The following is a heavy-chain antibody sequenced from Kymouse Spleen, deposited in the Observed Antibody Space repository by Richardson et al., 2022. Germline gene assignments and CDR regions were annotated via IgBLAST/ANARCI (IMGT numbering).Heavy chain of an antibody. CDR3: AKDIRSASNWYYYYGMDV. Sequence: EVQLVESGGGLVQPGRSLRLSCAASGFTFDDYAMHWVRQAPGKGLEWVSGISWNSGSIGYADSVKGRFTISRDNAKNSLYLQMNSLRAEDTALYYCAKDIRSASNWYYYYGMDVWGQGTTVTVSS. CDR1: GFTFDDYA. J-gene: IGHJ6*02. V-gene: IGHV3-9*01. CDR2: ISWNSGSI. D-gene: IGHD7-27*02.